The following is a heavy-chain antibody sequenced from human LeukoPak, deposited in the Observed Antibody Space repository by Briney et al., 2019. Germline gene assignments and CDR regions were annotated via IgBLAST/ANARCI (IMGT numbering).Heavy chain of an antibody. CDR3: ARSSRAVTTYLNFDY. J-gene: IGHJ4*02. Sequence: GGSLRLSCAASGFSVNNNFMTWVRQAPGKGLEWVSIIYGSSSTYYADSVKGRFTISRDNAKTTLYLQMNSLRAEDTAVYYCARSSRAVTTYLNFDYWGQGTLVTVSS. V-gene: IGHV3-53*01. CDR2: IYGSSST. D-gene: IGHD4-17*01. CDR1: GFSVNNNF.